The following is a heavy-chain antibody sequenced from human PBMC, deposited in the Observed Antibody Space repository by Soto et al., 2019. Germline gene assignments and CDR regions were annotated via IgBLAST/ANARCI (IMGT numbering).Heavy chain of an antibody. D-gene: IGHD2-15*01. Sequence: SESLSLTCTVSGGSISSYYWSWIRQPPGKGLEWIGYIYYSGSTYYNPSLKSRVTISVDTSKNQFSLKLSSVTAADTAVYYCARAPRDMGVVVAATVSWFDSWGKGTLVTVAS. J-gene: IGHJ5*01. CDR3: ARAPRDMGVVVAATVSWFDS. V-gene: IGHV4-59*12. CDR1: GGSISSYY. CDR2: IYYSGST.